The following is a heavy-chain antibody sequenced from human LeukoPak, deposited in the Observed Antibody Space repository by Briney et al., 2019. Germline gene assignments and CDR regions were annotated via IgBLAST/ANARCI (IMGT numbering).Heavy chain of an antibody. CDR3: ATHTVGVVPAAHDAFDI. CDR1: GVSIRGYY. Sequence: SETLSLTCTVSGVSIRGYYWSWIRQPPGKGLEWVGYIYSSENTNYNPSLKSRVTISIDTSKNQFSLRLSSVTAADTAVYYCATHTVGVVPAAHDAFDIWGQGTMVTVSS. J-gene: IGHJ3*02. CDR2: IYSSENT. V-gene: IGHV4-59*08. D-gene: IGHD2-2*01.